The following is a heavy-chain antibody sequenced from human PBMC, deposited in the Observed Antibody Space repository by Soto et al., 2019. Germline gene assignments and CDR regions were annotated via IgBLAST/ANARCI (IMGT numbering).Heavy chain of an antibody. Sequence: EVHLVESGGNLVQPGGSLRLSCVASGFSFRSYSMNWVRQAPGKGPEWVAYVSGSGNTQYYADSVKGRFTISRDNAMQSLYLQLNSLRDEDTAVYYCARDPKSGNQKLYFDYWGQGALVTVSS. J-gene: IGHJ4*02. V-gene: IGHV3-48*02. D-gene: IGHD1-26*01. CDR3: ARDPKSGNQKLYFDY. CDR1: GFSFRSYS. CDR2: VSGSGNTQ.